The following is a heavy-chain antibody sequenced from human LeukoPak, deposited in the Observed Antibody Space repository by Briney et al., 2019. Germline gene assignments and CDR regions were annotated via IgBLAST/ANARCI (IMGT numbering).Heavy chain of an antibody. CDR1: GGSISSYY. D-gene: IGHD3-3*01. Sequence: SETLSLTCTVSGGSISSYYWGWIRQPPGKGLEWIGSIYYSGSTYYNPSLKSRVTISVDTSKNQFSLKLSSVTAADTAVYYCARDGRYDFWSGYSSEFDYWGQGTLVTVSS. CDR3: ARDGRYDFWSGYSSEFDY. CDR2: IYYSGST. V-gene: IGHV4-39*07. J-gene: IGHJ4*02.